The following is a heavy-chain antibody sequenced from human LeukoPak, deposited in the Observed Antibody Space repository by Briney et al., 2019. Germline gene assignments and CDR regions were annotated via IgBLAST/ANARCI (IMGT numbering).Heavy chain of an antibody. CDR3: AKDYCSGGSCSNGMDV. V-gene: IGHV3-30*18. CDR1: GFTLSSYG. Sequence: GRSLRLSCAASGFTLSSYGMHWVRQAPGKGLEWVAVISYDGSNKYYADSVKGRFTISRDNSKNTLYLQMNSLRVEDTAVYYCAKDYCSGGSCSNGMDVWGQGTTVTVSS. J-gene: IGHJ6*02. D-gene: IGHD2-15*01. CDR2: ISYDGSNK.